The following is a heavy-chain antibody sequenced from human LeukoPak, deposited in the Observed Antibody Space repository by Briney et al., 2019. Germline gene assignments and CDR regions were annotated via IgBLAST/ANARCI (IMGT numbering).Heavy chain of an antibody. CDR2: ISSSSSYI. J-gene: IGHJ5*02. V-gene: IGHV3-21*01. Sequence: GGSLRLSCAASGFTFSSYSMNWVRQAPGKGLEWVSSISSSSSYIYYADSVKGRFTISRDNARNSLYLQMNSLRAEDTAVYYCARGLGTSGDGLVWENWFDPWGQGTLVTVSS. D-gene: IGHD7-27*01. CDR1: GFTFSSYS. CDR3: ARGLGTSGDGLVWENWFDP.